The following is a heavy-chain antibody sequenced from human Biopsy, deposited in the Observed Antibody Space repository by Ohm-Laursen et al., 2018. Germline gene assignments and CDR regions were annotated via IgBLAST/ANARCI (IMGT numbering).Heavy chain of an antibody. Sequence: SLRLSCTAFGVTLSGYSMNWVRQAPGKGLEWVSSISASSSYIYYADSVKGRFTVSKENGKNSLYLHMNSLRAEDTAVYYCATEVGPAGIGGHWLDPWGQGTLVTVSS. J-gene: IGHJ5*02. CDR2: ISASSSYI. D-gene: IGHD6-13*01. CDR1: GVTLSGYS. CDR3: ATEVGPAGIGGHWLDP. V-gene: IGHV3-21*01.